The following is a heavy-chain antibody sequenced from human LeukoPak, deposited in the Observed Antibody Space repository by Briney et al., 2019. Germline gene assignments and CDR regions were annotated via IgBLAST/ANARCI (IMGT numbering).Heavy chain of an antibody. J-gene: IGHJ4*02. CDR3: ARDDWGFDY. D-gene: IGHD3-9*01. CDR1: GFTFSSSW. CDR2: IKQDGSEI. V-gene: IGHV3-7*05. Sequence: GGSLRLSCAASGFTFSSSWMSWVRQSPAKGLEWVANIKQDGSEIYYVDSVKGRFTISRDNAKNSLYLQMNSLRAEDTAVYYCARDDWGFDYWGQGTLVTVSS.